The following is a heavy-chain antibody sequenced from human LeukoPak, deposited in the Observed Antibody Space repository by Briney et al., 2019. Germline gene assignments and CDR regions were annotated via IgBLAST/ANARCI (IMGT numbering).Heavy chain of an antibody. D-gene: IGHD3-9*01. J-gene: IGHJ4*02. CDR1: GFTFSSYA. V-gene: IGHV3-23*01. CDR2: ISDSGGST. CDR3: AKVTGVRGYFDY. Sequence: GGSLRLSCAASGFTFSSYAMSWVRQAPGKGLEWVSAISDSGGSTYYADSVKGRFTISRDNSKNTLYLQMNSLRAEDTAVYYCAKVTGVRGYFDYWGQGTLVTVSS.